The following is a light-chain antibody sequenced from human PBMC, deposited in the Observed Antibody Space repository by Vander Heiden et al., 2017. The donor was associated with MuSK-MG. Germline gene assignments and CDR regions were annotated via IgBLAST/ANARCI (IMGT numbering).Light chain of an antibody. J-gene: IGKJ2*01. CDR3: QQYGSSPYT. V-gene: IGKV3-20*01. CDR2: GAS. Sequence: EIVLTQSPGTLSLSPGERATLSSRASQSVSSSYLVWYQQKPDQAPRLLIYGASSRATGIPDRFSGSGSGTDFTLTISRLEPEDFAVYYCQQYGSSPYTFGQGTKLEIK. CDR1: QSVSSSY.